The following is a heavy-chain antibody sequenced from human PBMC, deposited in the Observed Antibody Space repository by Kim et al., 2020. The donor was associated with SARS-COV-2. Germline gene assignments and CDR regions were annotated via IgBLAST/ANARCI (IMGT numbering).Heavy chain of an antibody. D-gene: IGHD6-13*01. CDR3: ARDGSRSSWYQGGAYFDY. CDR2: ISSSSSYI. CDR1: GFTFSSYT. V-gene: IGHV3-21*01. J-gene: IGHJ4*02. Sequence: GGSLRLSCAASGFTFSSYTMNWVRQAPGKGLEWVSSISSSSSYIYYADSVKGRFTISRDNAKNSLYLQMNSLRAEDTAVYYCARDGSRSSWYQGGAYFDYWGQGTLVTVSS.